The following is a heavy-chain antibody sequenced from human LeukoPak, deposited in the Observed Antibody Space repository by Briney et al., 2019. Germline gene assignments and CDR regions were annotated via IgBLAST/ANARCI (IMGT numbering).Heavy chain of an antibody. J-gene: IGHJ5*02. V-gene: IGHV4-34*01. CDR3: ASGTVMLS. Sequence: SETLSLTCAVYGGSFSGYYWSWIRQPPGKGLEWIGEMNHSGSTNYNPSLKSRVTISVDTSKNQFSLKLSSVTAADTAVYYCASGTVMLSWGQGTLVTVSS. CDR2: MNHSGST. D-gene: IGHD4-17*01. CDR1: GGSFSGYY.